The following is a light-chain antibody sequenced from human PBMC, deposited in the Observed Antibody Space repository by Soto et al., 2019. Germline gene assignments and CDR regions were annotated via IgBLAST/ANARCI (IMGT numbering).Light chain of an antibody. CDR2: EAT. CDR1: SSDVGTYNL. J-gene: IGLJ2*01. CDR3: CSYAGIPTFYIL. V-gene: IGLV2-23*01. Sequence: QSALTQPASVSGSPGQSITISCTGTSSDVGTYNLISWYQQHPGKAPKLIIYEATKRPSGVSTRFSGSTSGNTASLTISGLKAEDEADYHCCSYAGIPTFYILFGGGTKLTVL.